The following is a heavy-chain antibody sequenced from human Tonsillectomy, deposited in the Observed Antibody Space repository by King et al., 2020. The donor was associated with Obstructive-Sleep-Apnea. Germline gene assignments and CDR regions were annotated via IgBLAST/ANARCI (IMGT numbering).Heavy chain of an antibody. V-gene: IGHV3-13*05. Sequence: VQLVESGGGLVQPGGSLRLSCAASGFIFSNYDMHWVRQATGKGLEWVSAIGTAGDPYYPGSVKGRFTISRENAKNSLYLQMNSLRAGDTAVYYCARGSSMYSSSWDGVLGYWGQGTLVTVSS. D-gene: IGHD6-13*01. J-gene: IGHJ4*02. CDR1: GFIFSNYD. CDR2: IGTAGDP. CDR3: ARGSSMYSSSWDGVLGY.